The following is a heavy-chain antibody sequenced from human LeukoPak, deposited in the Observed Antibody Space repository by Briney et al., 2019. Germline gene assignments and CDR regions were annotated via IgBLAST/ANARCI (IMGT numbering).Heavy chain of an antibody. CDR2: IYYSGST. Sequence: PSETLSLTCTVSGGSISSYYWSWIRQPPGKGLEWIGYIYYSGSTNYNPSLKSRVTISVDTSKNQFSLKLSSVTAADTAVYYCAREVFWSGPGYYYYGMDVWGQGTTVTVSS. CDR1: GGSISSYY. V-gene: IGHV4-59*01. J-gene: IGHJ6*02. CDR3: AREVFWSGPGYYYYGMDV. D-gene: IGHD3-3*01.